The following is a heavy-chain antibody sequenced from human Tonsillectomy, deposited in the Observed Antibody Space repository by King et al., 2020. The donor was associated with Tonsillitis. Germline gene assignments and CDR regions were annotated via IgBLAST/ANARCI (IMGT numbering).Heavy chain of an antibody. D-gene: IGHD3-22*01. Sequence: QLQESGPGLVKPSDTLSLTCAVSGGSISSTSYYWAWIRQPPGKGPEWIASIYYDGTTYYNPSLQSRLTISVDTSRNQFSLRLSSFPAADTAVYYCARDPGYSRGFDPWGQGMLVTVSS. CDR3: ARDPGYSRGFDP. CDR2: IYYDGTT. CDR1: GGSISSTSYY. V-gene: IGHV4-39*02. J-gene: IGHJ5*02.